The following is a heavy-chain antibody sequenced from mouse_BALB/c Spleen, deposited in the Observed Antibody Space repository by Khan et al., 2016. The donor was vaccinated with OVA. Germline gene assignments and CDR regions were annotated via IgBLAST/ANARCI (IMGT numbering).Heavy chain of an antibody. CDR2: IKYNGNT. Sequence: EVQLQESGPGLVKPSQSLSLTCTVTGYSITSDYAWNLIRQFPGNKLEWMGFIKYNGNTSYNPSLQSRISITRNTSQNPFFLQLSSLTTEDTATYYCARSVTISTEVATDLDSWGQGTTLTVSS. D-gene: IGHD1-1*01. J-gene: IGHJ2*01. CDR1: GYSITSDYA. CDR3: ARSVTISTEVATDLDS. V-gene: IGHV3-2*02.